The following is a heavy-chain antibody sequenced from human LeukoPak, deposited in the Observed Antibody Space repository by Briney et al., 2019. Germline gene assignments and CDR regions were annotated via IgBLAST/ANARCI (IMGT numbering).Heavy chain of an antibody. CDR2: INPNSGGT. Sequence: ASVKVSCKASGYTFTGYYMHWVRQAPGQGLEWMGWINPNSGGTNYAQKFQGRVTMTRDTSISTAYMGLSRLRSDDTAVYYCARDYHALLWFGESAFDYWGQGTLVTVSS. CDR3: ARDYHALLWFGESAFDY. CDR1: GYTFTGYY. D-gene: IGHD3-10*01. J-gene: IGHJ4*02. V-gene: IGHV1-2*02.